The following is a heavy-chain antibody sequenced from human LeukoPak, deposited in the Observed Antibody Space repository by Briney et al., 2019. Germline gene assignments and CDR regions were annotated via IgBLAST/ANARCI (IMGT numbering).Heavy chain of an antibody. V-gene: IGHV1-69*04. CDR2: IIPILGIA. CDR1: GGTFSSYT. CDR3: AREGLYYYDSSGRPHYYFDY. Sequence: GASVKVSCKASGGTFSSYTITWVRQAPGQGFEWMGRIIPILGIANYAQKFQGRVTITADKSTSTAYMELSSLRSEDTAVYYCAREGLYYYDSSGRPHYYFDYWGQGTLVTVSS. J-gene: IGHJ4*02. D-gene: IGHD3-22*01.